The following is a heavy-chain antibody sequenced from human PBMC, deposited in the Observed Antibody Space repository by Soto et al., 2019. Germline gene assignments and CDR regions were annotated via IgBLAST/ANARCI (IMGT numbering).Heavy chain of an antibody. J-gene: IGHJ6*02. Sequence: PSETLSLTCTVSGGFISSYYWSWIRQPPGKALEWIGYGYYSGSTSYNPSLRSRVTISVDTSKNQFSLKLSSVTATDTAVYYCAREPYSGTYYFHYGMDVWGQGTTVTVSS. CDR3: AREPYSGTYYFHYGMDV. CDR1: GGFISSYY. V-gene: IGHV4-59*01. CDR2: GYYSGST. D-gene: IGHD1-26*01.